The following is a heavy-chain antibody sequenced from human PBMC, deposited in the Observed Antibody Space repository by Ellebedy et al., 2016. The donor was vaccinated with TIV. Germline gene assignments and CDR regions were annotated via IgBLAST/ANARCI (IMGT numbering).Heavy chain of an antibody. CDR3: ANSYPNQWLVPANWFDP. J-gene: IGHJ5*02. CDR2: ISGSGGST. Sequence: GGSLRLXCAASGFTFSSYAMSWVRQAPGKGLEWVSAISGSGGSTYYADSVKGRFTISRDNSKNTLYLQMNSLRAEDTAVYYCANSYPNQWLVPANWFDPWGQGTLVTVSS. D-gene: IGHD6-19*01. CDR1: GFTFSSYA. V-gene: IGHV3-23*01.